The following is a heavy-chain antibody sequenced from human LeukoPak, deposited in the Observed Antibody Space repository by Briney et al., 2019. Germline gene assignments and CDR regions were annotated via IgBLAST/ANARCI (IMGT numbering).Heavy chain of an antibody. CDR3: ATGTAVTLGSFDY. J-gene: IGHJ4*02. CDR1: GFTFDDYA. CDR2: ISWNSGSI. V-gene: IGHV3-9*01. D-gene: IGHD1-14*01. Sequence: GGSLRLSCAASGFTFDDYAMHWARQAPGKGLEWVSGISWNSGSIGYADSVKGRFTISRDNAKNSLYLQMNSLRAEDTALYYCATGTAVTLGSFDYWGQGTLVTVSS.